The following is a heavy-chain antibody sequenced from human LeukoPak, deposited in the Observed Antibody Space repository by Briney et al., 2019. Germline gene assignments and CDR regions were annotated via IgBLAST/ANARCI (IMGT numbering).Heavy chain of an antibody. CDR3: ARDGGRATIVRGIIIMSVGDF. J-gene: IGHJ4*02. CDR1: GFAFSNYS. V-gene: IGHV3-30*03. D-gene: IGHD3-10*01. CDR2: ISIDGSNK. Sequence: GRSLRLSCAASGFAFSNYSMNWVRQAPGKGLEWVASISIDGSNKYYADSLKGRFTISRDNSKNTVYLQMNSLRPEDTAVYYCARDGGRATIVRGIIIMSVGDFWGQGALVTVST.